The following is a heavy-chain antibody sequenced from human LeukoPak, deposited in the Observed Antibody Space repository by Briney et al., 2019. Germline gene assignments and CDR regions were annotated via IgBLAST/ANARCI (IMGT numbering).Heavy chain of an antibody. Sequence: ASVTVSCTASVYTFTIYDINWVRQATGQGLEWMGWMNPNSGNTGYAQKFQGRVTITRNTSISTAYMELSSLRSEDTAVYYCARGRSNYYDSSGSDYWGQGTLVTVSS. CDR1: VYTFTIYD. D-gene: IGHD3-22*01. CDR2: MNPNSGNT. J-gene: IGHJ4*02. CDR3: ARGRSNYYDSSGSDY. V-gene: IGHV1-8*03.